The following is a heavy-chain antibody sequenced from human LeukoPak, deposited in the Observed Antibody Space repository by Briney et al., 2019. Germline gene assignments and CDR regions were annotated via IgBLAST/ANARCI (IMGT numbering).Heavy chain of an antibody. V-gene: IGHV3-23*01. CDR1: GFSFSDSV. J-gene: IGHJ4*02. CDR3: AKVGYCTNNCFRTHDY. D-gene: IGHD2-8*01. Sequence: GGSLRLSCVASGFSFSDSVMSWVRQPPGKGLEWVSAISGDAAVTYYAASVKGRFTISRDNSKNTVYLQMNSLRAEDTATYYCAKVGYCTNNCFRTHDYRGQGALVTVSS. CDR2: ISGDAAVT.